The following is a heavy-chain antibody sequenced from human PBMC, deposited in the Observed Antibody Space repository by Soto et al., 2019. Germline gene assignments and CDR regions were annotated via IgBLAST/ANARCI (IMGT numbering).Heavy chain of an antibody. V-gene: IGHV3-33*01. D-gene: IGHD3-10*01. CDR2: IWYDGSNK. Sequence: QVQLVESGGGVVQPGRSLRLSCAASGFTFSSYGMHWVRQAPGKGLEWVAVIWYDGSNKYYADSVKGRFTISRDNSKNTLYLQMNSLRAEDTAVYYCARGRPLRRSSFDYWGQGTLVTVSS. CDR1: GFTFSSYG. J-gene: IGHJ4*02. CDR3: ARGRPLRRSSFDY.